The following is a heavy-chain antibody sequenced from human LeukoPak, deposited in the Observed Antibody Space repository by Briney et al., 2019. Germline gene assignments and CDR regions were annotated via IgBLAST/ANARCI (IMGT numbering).Heavy chain of an antibody. V-gene: IGHV4-4*07. J-gene: IGHJ5*02. CDR2: IYSSGNT. CDR1: GGSISSYY. CDR3: ARDGRQVPFDP. Sequence: SETLSLTCTVSGGSISSYYWSWIRQPAGKGLEWIGRIYSSGNTNYNPSLKSRVTLSVGTSKNQFSLKLSSVTAADTAVYYCARDGRQVPFDPWGQGTLVTVSS. D-gene: IGHD2-2*01.